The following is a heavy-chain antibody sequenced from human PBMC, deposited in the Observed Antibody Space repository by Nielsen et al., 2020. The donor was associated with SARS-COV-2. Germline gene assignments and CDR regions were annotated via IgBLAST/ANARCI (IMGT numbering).Heavy chain of an antibody. D-gene: IGHD6-19*01. CDR3: AREPLPFWSAVAGTFHFDY. Sequence: WVRQAPGQGLEWMGGIIPIFGTANYAQKFQGRVTITADESTSTAYMELRSLRSDDTAVYYCAREPLPFWSAVAGTFHFDYWGQGTLVTVSS. J-gene: IGHJ4*02. V-gene: IGHV1-69*01. CDR2: IIPIFGTA.